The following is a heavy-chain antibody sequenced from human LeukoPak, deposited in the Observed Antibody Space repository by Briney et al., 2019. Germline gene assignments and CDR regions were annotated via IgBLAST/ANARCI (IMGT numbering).Heavy chain of an antibody. Sequence: PGGSLRLSCAASGFTFSSYEMNWVRQAPGKGLEWVSYISSSGSTIYYADPVKGRFTISRDNAKNSLYLQMNSLRAEDTAVYYCARDAAMAGFDYWGQGTLVTVSS. CDR3: ARDAAMAGFDY. D-gene: IGHD5-18*01. V-gene: IGHV3-48*03. CDR2: ISSSGSTI. CDR1: GFTFSSYE. J-gene: IGHJ4*02.